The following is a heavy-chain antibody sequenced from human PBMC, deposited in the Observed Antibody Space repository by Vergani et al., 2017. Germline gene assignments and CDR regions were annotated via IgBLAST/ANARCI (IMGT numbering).Heavy chain of an antibody. J-gene: IGHJ5*02. D-gene: IGHD2-2*01. CDR3: ARAGGYCSSTSCYANWFDP. Sequence: QVQLVQSGAEVKKPGASVKVSCKVSGYTLTELSMHWVRQAPGKGLEWMGGFDPEDGETIYAQKFQGRVTMTEDTSTDTAYMELSSLRSEDTAVYYCARAGGYCSSTSCYANWFDPWGQGTLVTVSS. CDR1: GYTLTELS. V-gene: IGHV1-24*01. CDR2: FDPEDGET.